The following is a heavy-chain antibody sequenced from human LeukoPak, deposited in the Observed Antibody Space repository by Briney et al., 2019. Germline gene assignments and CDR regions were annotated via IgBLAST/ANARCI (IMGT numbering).Heavy chain of an antibody. D-gene: IGHD6-13*01. J-gene: IGHJ4*02. CDR1: GGPISSYY. Sequence: SETPSLTCTVSGGPISSYYWSWIRQPAGKGLEWIGRIYTSGSTNYNPSLKSRVTISVDTSKNQFSLKLSSVTAADTAVYYCARGRSFSRGTKPSRAAAGTHRPFDYWGQGTLVTVSS. V-gene: IGHV4-4*07. CDR2: IYTSGST. CDR3: ARGRSFSRGTKPSRAAAGTHRPFDY.